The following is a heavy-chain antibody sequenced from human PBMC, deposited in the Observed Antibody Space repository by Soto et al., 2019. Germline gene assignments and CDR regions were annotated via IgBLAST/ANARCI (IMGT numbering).Heavy chain of an antibody. J-gene: IGHJ5*02. CDR2: INHSGST. CDR3: ARGLSRGVVPAARGPNWFDP. D-gene: IGHD2-2*01. Sequence: ASETLSLTCAVYGGSFSGNYWSWIRQPPGKGLEWIGEINHSGSTNYNPSLKSRVTISADTSKNQFSLKLSSVTAADTAVYYCARGLSRGVVPAARGPNWFDPWGQGTLVTVS. V-gene: IGHV4-34*01. CDR1: GGSFSGNY.